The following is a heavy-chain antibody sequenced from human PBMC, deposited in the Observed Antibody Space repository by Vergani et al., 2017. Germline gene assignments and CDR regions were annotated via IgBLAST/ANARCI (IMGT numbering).Heavy chain of an antibody. CDR2: IYYSGST. CDR1: GGSISSSSYY. V-gene: IGHV4-39*07. D-gene: IGHD3-16*01. J-gene: IGHJ4*02. CDR3: ARSFYDENYFDY. Sequence: QLQLQESGPGLVKPSETLSLTCTVSGGSISSSSYYWGWIRQPPGKGLEWIGSIYYSGSTNYNPSLKSRVTISVDTSKNQFSLKLSSVTAADTAVYYCARSFYDENYFDYWGQGTLVTVSS.